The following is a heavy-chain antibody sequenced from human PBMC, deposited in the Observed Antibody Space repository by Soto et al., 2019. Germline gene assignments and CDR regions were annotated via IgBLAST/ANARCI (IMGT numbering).Heavy chain of an antibody. CDR2: IQEGGSI. Sequence: EVLLEESGGGFVQPGGSLRLSCAASGFTVSNSYMTWVRQAPGQGLEWVAGIQEGGSISYADSVSDRFTISRDNSKNTVFLEMNSLRPEDTAVYFCARGEGSGSNALGHWGQGTLVTVSS. CDR1: GFTVSNSY. CDR3: ARGEGSGSNALGH. J-gene: IGHJ4*02. D-gene: IGHD3-16*01. V-gene: IGHV3-66*01.